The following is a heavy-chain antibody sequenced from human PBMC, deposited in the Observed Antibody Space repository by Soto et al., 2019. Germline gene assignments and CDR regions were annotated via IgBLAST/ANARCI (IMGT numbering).Heavy chain of an antibody. CDR2: ISYDASNE. D-gene: IGHD6-25*01. V-gene: IGHV3-30-3*01. CDR3: AGSSGFYYAMDV. J-gene: IGHJ6*02. Sequence: QVQLVESGGGVVQPGRSLRLSCAASGFTFSRYTMHWVRQAPGKGLEWVAVISYDASNEYYADSVKGRFTISRDNSKNALYVEMNSLRAEDTAVYYCAGSSGFYYAMDVWGQGTTVTVSS. CDR1: GFTFSRYT.